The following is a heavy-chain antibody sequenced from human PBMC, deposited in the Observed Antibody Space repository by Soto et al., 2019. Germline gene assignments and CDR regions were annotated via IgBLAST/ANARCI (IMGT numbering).Heavy chain of an antibody. Sequence: VHLVQSGTEVKKPGSSVKLSCKTSGGTFSDLAFSWVRQDPGQGLEWMGGVIPLFGTPNYAQSFQGRVTVIADESSSTVHMELRSLRSEDTAVYYCASERVAEMATGGYFDDWGQGTLVTVSS. CDR3: ASERVAEMATGGYFDD. CDR2: VIPLFGTP. CDR1: GGTFSDLA. J-gene: IGHJ4*02. V-gene: IGHV1-69*01. D-gene: IGHD5-12*01.